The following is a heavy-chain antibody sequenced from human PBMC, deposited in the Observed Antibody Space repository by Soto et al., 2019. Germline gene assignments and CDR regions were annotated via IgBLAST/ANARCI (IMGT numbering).Heavy chain of an antibody. Sequence: EVQLLESGGGLVQPGGSPRLSCAASGFTFSSYAMSWVRQAPGNGLEWVSAISGSGGSTYYADSVKGRFTISRDNSKNTLYLQMNSLRAEDTAVYYCAKDLAVAGTGLMGFDPWGQGTLVTVSS. CDR1: GFTFSSYA. V-gene: IGHV3-23*01. J-gene: IGHJ5*02. CDR2: ISGSGGST. CDR3: AKDLAVAGTGLMGFDP. D-gene: IGHD6-19*01.